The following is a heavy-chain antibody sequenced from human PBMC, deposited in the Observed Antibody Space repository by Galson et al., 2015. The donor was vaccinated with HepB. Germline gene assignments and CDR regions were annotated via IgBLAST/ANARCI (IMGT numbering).Heavy chain of an antibody. CDR1: GFTFSSYW. CDR2: ISSDGGHK. J-gene: IGHJ4*02. D-gene: IGHD6-19*01. V-gene: IGHV3-74*01. Sequence: SLRLSCAASGFTFSSYWIHWVRQVPGKGLVWVSRISSDGGHKNYADSVQGRFTISRDNAKNTLFLQMNSLSADDTAVYYCARGSSDWNGIDYWGQGILVTVSS. CDR3: ARGSSDWNGIDY.